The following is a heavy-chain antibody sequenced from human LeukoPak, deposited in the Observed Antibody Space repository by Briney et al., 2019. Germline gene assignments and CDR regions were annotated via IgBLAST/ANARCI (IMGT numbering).Heavy chain of an antibody. J-gene: IGHJ4*02. CDR1: GGSISSYY. CDR2: IYTSGST. CDR3: ARVDYYDSSGSYDY. Sequence: PSETLSLTCTVSGGSISSYYWSWIRQPAGKGLEWIGRIYTSGSTNYNPSLKSRVTMSVDTSKNQFSSKLRSVTAADTAVYYCARVDYYDSSGSYDYWGQGTLVTVSS. V-gene: IGHV4-4*07. D-gene: IGHD3-22*01.